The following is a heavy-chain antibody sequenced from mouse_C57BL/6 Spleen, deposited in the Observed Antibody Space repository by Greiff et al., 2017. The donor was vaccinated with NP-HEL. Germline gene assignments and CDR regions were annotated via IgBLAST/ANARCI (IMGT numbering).Heavy chain of an antibody. J-gene: IGHJ2*01. V-gene: IGHV1-80*01. CDR1: GYAFSSYW. D-gene: IGHD1-1*01. Sequence: QVQLKQSGAELVKPGASVKISCKASGYAFSSYWMNWVKQRPGKGLEWIGQIYPGDGDTNYNGKFKGKATLTADKSSSTAYMQLSSLTSEDSAVYFCARSDYYGSSDYWGQGTTLTVSS. CDR2: IYPGDGDT. CDR3: ARSDYYGSSDY.